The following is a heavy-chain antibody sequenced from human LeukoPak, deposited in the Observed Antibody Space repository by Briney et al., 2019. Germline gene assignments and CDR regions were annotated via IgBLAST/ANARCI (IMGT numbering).Heavy chain of an antibody. CDR3: ARTSSFVDCYDR. CDR1: GFTVSSNY. CDR2: IYSGGST. D-gene: IGHD2-21*01. V-gene: IGHV3-53*01. J-gene: IGHJ4*02. Sequence: GGSLRLSCAASGFTVSSNYMSWVRQAPGKGLEWVSVIYSGGSTYYADSVKGRFTISRDNSKNTLYLQMNSLRAEDTAVYYCARTSSFVDCYDRWGQGTLVTVSS.